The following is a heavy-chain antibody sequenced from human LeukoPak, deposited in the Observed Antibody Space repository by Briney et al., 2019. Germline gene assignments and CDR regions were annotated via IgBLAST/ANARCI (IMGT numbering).Heavy chain of an antibody. CDR2: MNPNSGNT. V-gene: IGHV1-8*01. J-gene: IGHJ4*02. CDR1: GYTFTSYD. CDR3: AVGVGATHPDY. Sequence: ASVKVSCKASGYTFTSYDINWVRQATGQGLEWMGWMNPNSGNTGYAQKFQGRVTMTRNTSISTAYMELSRLRSDDTAVYYCAVGVGATHPDYWGQGTLVTVSS. D-gene: IGHD1-26*01.